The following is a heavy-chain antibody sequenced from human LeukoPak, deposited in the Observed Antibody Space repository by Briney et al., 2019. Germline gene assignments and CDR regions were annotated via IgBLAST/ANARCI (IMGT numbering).Heavy chain of an antibody. Sequence: PGGSLRLSCAASGFTFSTYEMNWVRQAPGKGLEWVSYISTSGETTYYADSVKGRFTISRDNAKNSVYLQMNSLRAEDTAIYYCNCGTAFDYWGQGTRVTVSS. D-gene: IGHD1-1*01. CDR2: ISTSGETT. J-gene: IGHJ4*02. CDR1: GFTFSTYE. V-gene: IGHV3-48*03. CDR3: NCGTAFDY.